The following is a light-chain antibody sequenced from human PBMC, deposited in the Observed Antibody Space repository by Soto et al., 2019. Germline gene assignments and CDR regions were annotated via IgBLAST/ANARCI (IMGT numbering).Light chain of an antibody. Sequence: LTQPASVSGSPGQSITISCTGTSGDVGAYNFVSWYQQHPGKAPKLIVYHVSDRPSGFSSRFSGSKSGNSASLTISGLHAEDEADYYCSSYAGSDTFVFGTGTKVTVL. CDR3: SSYAGSDTFV. V-gene: IGLV2-14*03. J-gene: IGLJ1*01. CDR1: SGDVGAYNF. CDR2: HVS.